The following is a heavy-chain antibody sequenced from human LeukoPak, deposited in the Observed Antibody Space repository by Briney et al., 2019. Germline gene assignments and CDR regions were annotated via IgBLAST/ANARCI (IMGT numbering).Heavy chain of an antibody. CDR1: GGSISSGDYY. CDR2: IYYSGST. CDR3: ARGPPPDFDC. J-gene: IGHJ4*02. V-gene: IGHV4-61*08. Sequence: SETLSLTCTVSGGSISSGDYYWSWIRQPPGKGLEWIGYIYYSGSTDYNPSLKSRVTMSVDTSKNQFSLNLRSVTAADTAVYYCARGPPPDFDCWGQGTLVTVSS.